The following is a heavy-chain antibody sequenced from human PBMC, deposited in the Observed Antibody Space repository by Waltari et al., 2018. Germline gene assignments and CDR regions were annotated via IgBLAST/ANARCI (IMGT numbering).Heavy chain of an antibody. CDR3: ARHLYSIDYLELAK. V-gene: IGHV3-23*01. CDR1: GFNFISYA. D-gene: IGHD3-22*01. J-gene: IGHJ4*02. CDR2: IRDSGVIT. Sequence: EEHLLESGGGLAQPGGSLSPSCAAPGFNFISYALSGVRQAPGKGLEWVSGIRDSGVITKYADSVKGRFTVSRDNSKNTVFLHLNSLRAEDTAIYYCARHLYSIDYLELAKWGQGTLVTVSS.